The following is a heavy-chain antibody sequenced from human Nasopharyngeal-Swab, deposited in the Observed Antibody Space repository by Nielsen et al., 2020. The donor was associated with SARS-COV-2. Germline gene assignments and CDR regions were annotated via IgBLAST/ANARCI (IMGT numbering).Heavy chain of an antibody. V-gene: IGHV4-39*01. D-gene: IGHD4-17*01. Sequence: PGKGLEWLGSIYYSGGTYYNPSLKRRVTISVDTSKNQFSLKLSSVTAADTVVYYCARLGYGDSNWFDPWGQGTLVTVSS. CDR2: IYYSGGT. CDR3: ARLGYGDSNWFDP. J-gene: IGHJ5*02.